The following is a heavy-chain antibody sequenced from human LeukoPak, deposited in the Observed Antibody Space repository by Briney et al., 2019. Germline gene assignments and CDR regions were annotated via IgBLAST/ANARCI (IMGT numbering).Heavy chain of an antibody. D-gene: IGHD6-19*01. J-gene: IGHJ5*02. CDR1: GFTFSSYS. V-gene: IGHV3-21*01. CDR3: ARDYSSGRGDWFDP. CDR2: ISSSSSYI. Sequence: GGSLRLSCAASGFTFSSYSMNWVRQAPGKGLEWVSSISSSSSYIYYADSVKGRFTISRDNAKNSLYLQMNSLRAEDTGVYYCARDYSSGRGDWFDPWGQGTLVTVSS.